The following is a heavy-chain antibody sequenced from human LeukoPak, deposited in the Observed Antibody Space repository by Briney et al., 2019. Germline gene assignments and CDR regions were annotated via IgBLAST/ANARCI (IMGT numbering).Heavy chain of an antibody. CDR2: MKSNTDGGTT. Sequence: GGSLRLSCAASGFTFSKAWMNWVRQAPGKGREWVWRMKSNTDGGTTDYDAPGKGRFTISRDDSKNTLYLQMNSLKSEDTAVYYCTTDYYDSYGMDVWGQGTTVTVFS. CDR3: TTDYYDSYGMDV. V-gene: IGHV3-15*01. CDR1: GFTFSKAW. J-gene: IGHJ6*02. D-gene: IGHD3-22*01.